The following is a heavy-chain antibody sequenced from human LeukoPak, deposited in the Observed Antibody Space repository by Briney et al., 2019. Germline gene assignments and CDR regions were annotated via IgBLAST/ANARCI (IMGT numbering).Heavy chain of an antibody. CDR3: ARDKEYCSGGSCNAFDI. Sequence: SVKVSCKASGGTFSSYAISWVRQAPGQGLEWMGGIIPIFGTANYAQKFQGRVTITADESTSPAYMELSSLRSEDTAVYYCARDKEYCSGGSCNAFDIWGQGTMVTVSS. CDR1: GGTFSSYA. J-gene: IGHJ3*02. V-gene: IGHV1-69*13. D-gene: IGHD2-15*01. CDR2: IIPIFGTA.